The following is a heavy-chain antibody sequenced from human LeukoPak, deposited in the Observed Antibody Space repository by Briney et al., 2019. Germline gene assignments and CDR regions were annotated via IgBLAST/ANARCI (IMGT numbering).Heavy chain of an antibody. J-gene: IGHJ4*02. D-gene: IGHD6-19*01. CDR2: IYYSGST. V-gene: IGHV4-59*12. CDR1: GGSISSYY. Sequence: SETLSLTCTVSGGSISSYYWSWIRQPPGKGLEWIGYIYYSGSTNYNPSLKSRVTISVDTSKNQFSLKLSSVTAADTAVYYCARDVEGSGWRIDYWGQGTLVTVSS. CDR3: ARDVEGSGWRIDY.